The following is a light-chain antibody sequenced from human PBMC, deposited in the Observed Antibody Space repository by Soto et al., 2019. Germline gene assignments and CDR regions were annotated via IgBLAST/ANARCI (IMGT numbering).Light chain of an antibody. CDR2: AAS. J-gene: IGKJ4*01. CDR3: QQLNTYPLT. Sequence: DIQLTQSPSFLSASVGDRVTITCRASQGISNYLVWYQQKPGKAPKLLIYAASTLQSGVPSRFRSSASGTEVTLTISSLQPEDVANYYCQQLNTYPLTFGGGSKVEIK. CDR1: QGISNY. V-gene: IGKV1-9*01.